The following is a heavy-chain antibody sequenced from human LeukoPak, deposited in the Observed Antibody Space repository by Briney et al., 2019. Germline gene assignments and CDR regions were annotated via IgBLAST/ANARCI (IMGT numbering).Heavy chain of an antibody. V-gene: IGHV1-8*01. CDR3: AREYGLMWQQLEHFDPVDY. J-gene: IGHJ4*02. CDR1: GYTFTSYD. D-gene: IGHD6-13*01. Sequence: ASVKVSCKASGYTFTSYDINWVRQATGQGLEWMGWMNPNSGNTGYAQKFQGRVTMTRNTSISTAYMELSSLRSEDTAVYYCAREYGLMWQQLEHFDPVDYWGQGTLVTVSS. CDR2: MNPNSGNT.